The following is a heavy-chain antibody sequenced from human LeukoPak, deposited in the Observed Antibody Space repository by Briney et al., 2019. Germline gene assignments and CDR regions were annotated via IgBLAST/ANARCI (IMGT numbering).Heavy chain of an antibody. CDR2: IDWDDDK. Sequence: SGPALVKPTQTLTLTCTFSGFSLSTSGMCVSWIRQPPGKALEWLARIDWDDDKYYSTSLKTRLTISKDTSKNQVVLTMTNMDPVDTATYYCARMGIVGATSDVWGKGTTVTVSS. D-gene: IGHD1-26*01. CDR1: GFSLSTSGMC. V-gene: IGHV2-70*11. CDR3: ARMGIVGATSDV. J-gene: IGHJ6*04.